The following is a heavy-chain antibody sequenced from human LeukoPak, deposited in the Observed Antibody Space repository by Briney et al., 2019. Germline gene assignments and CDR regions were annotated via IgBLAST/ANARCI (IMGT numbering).Heavy chain of an antibody. J-gene: IGHJ3*02. V-gene: IGHV3-23*01. CDR3: AKDSLGYSSGFDAFDI. Sequence: PGGSLRLSCAASGFTFSSYAMSWVRQAPGKGLEWVSAISGSGGSTYYADSVKGRFTISRDNSKNTLYLQMNSLGAEDTAVYYCAKDSLGYSSGFDAFDIWGQGTMVTVSS. CDR2: ISGSGGST. CDR1: GFTFSSYA. D-gene: IGHD6-19*01.